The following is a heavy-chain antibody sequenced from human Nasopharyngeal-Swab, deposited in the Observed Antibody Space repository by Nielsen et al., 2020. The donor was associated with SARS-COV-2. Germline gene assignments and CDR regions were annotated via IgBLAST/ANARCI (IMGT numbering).Heavy chain of an antibody. V-gene: IGHV3-30*04. Sequence: GGSLRLSCAASGFTFSSYAMHWVRQAPGKGLEWVAVISYDGSNKYYADSVKGRFTISRDNSKNTLYLQMNSLRAEDTAVYYCASDSYCSGGSCYDYWGQGTLVTVSS. CDR3: ASDSYCSGGSCYDY. CDR2: ISYDGSNK. D-gene: IGHD2-15*01. J-gene: IGHJ4*02. CDR1: GFTFSSYA.